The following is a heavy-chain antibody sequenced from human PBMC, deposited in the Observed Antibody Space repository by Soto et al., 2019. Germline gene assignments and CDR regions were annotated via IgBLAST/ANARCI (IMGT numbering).Heavy chain of an antibody. V-gene: IGHV1-2*04. CDR1: GYTFTGYY. Sequence: QVQLVQSGAEVKKPGASVKVSCKASGYTFTGYYMHWVRQAPGQGLEWMGWNNPNSGGTNYAQKFQGWVTMTRDTSISTAYMELSRLRSDDTAVYYCARDRYYYDSSGYTYGFGYWGQGTLVTVSS. J-gene: IGHJ4*02. CDR2: NNPNSGGT. CDR3: ARDRYYYDSSGYTYGFGY. D-gene: IGHD3-22*01.